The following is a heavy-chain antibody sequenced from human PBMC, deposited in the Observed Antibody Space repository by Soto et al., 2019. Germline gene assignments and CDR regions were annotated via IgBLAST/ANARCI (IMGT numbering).Heavy chain of an antibody. D-gene: IGHD3-22*01. Sequence: ASVKVSCKASGYTFTSYAMHWVRQAPGQRHKRMGWINAGNGNTKYSQKFQGRVTITRDTSASTAYMELSSLRSEDTAVYYCAREYGQYYYDSSGSDYWGQGTLVTVSS. CDR3: AREYGQYYYDSSGSDY. CDR1: GYTFTSYA. J-gene: IGHJ4*02. V-gene: IGHV1-3*01. CDR2: INAGNGNT.